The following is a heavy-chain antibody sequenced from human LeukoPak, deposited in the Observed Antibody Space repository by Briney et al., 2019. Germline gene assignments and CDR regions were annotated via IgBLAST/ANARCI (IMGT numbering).Heavy chain of an antibody. J-gene: IGHJ4*02. V-gene: IGHV3-33*01. D-gene: IGHD2-15*01. CDR1: GVTFSSYG. Sequence: GGSLRLSCAAPGVTFSSYGMHWVRQAPGKGLEWVAVIWYDGSNKYYADSVKGRFTISRDNSKNTLYLQMNSLRAEDTAVYYCAREPYIVVVVAATDYWGQGTLVTVSS. CDR3: AREPYIVVVVAATDY. CDR2: IWYDGSNK.